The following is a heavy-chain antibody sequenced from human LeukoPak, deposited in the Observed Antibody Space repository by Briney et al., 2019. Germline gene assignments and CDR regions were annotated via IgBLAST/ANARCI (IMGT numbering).Heavy chain of an antibody. CDR1: GGSFSGYY. D-gene: IGHD1-1*01. J-gene: IGHJ4*02. CDR3: ARDGRDTSALYNPLRFDY. CDR2: INHRGST. V-gene: IGHV4-34*01. Sequence: SETLSLTCGVYGGSFSGYYWSWIRQPPAKGLEWIGEINHRGSTNYNPSLKSRVTISVDTSKNQFSLRLSYATAADTAVYYCARDGRDTSALYNPLRFDYWGQGTLVTVSS.